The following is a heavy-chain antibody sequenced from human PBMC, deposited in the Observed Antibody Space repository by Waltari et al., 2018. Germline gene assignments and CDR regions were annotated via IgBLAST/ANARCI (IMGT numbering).Heavy chain of an antibody. CDR3: ARETVNVGFDY. CDR2: IYYSGST. J-gene: IGHJ4*02. V-gene: IGHV4-59*11. D-gene: IGHD1-26*01. Sequence: QVQLQESGPGLVKPSETLSLTCTVSGGSISSHYWSWIRQPPGKGLEWIGYIYYSGSTNYNPSLKSRVTISVDTSKNQFSLKLSSVTAADTAVYYCARETVNVGFDYWGQGTLVTVSS. CDR1: GGSISSHY.